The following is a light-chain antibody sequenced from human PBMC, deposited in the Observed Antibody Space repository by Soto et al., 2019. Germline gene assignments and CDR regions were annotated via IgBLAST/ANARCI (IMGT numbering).Light chain of an antibody. J-gene: IGLJ2*01. Sequence: QAVVTQEPSLTVSPGGTVTLTCGPSTGAVTSGHYPYWFQQKPGQAPRTLIYDTSNKHSCTPARFSGSLLGGKAALTLSGAQPEDEAEYYCLLSYSGARLVVFGGGTKLTVL. V-gene: IGLV7-46*01. CDR3: LLSYSGARLVV. CDR1: TGAVTSGHY. CDR2: DTS.